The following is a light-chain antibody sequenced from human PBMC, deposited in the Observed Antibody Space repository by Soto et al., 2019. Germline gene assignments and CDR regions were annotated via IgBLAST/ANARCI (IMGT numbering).Light chain of an antibody. Sequence: QSALTQPPSASGSPGQSVTISCTGTSSDVGAYNYVYWYQQHAGKAPKLVIYEVTKRPSGVPDRFSGSKSANTASLTVSGLQGEDEADYYWGSFASGNPWVFGGGTKLTVL. V-gene: IGLV2-8*01. CDR1: SSDVGAYNY. J-gene: IGLJ3*02. CDR2: EVT. CDR3: GSFASGNPWV.